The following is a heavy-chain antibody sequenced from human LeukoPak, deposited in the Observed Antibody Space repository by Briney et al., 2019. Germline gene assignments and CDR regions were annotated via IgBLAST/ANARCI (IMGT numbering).Heavy chain of an antibody. V-gene: IGHV4-59*02. CDR3: ASTSGYCSGGNCYSAFDY. D-gene: IGHD2-15*01. J-gene: IGHJ4*02. CDR2: IYYGGST. Sequence: SETLSLTCTVSGGSVSTYYWNWIRRPPGKGLEWIGYIYYGGSTNYNPSLKSRLTISVDTSNNQFSLKLSSVTAADTAVYYCASTSGYCSGGNCYSAFDYWGQGTLVTVSS. CDR1: GGSVSTYY.